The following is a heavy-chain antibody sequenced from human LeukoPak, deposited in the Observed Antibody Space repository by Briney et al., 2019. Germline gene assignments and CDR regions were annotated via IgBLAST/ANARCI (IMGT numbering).Heavy chain of an antibody. D-gene: IGHD3-16*02. CDR2: ISYDGSNK. CDR1: GFTFSSYA. Sequence: NPGRSLRLSCAASGFTFSSYAMHRVRQAPGKGLEWVAVISYDGSNKYYADSVKGRFTISRDNSKNTLYLQMNSLRAEDTAVYYCARGGRGSYPPHAYAKTPNNWFDPWGQGTLVTVSS. CDR3: ARGGRGSYPPHAYAKTPNNWFDP. V-gene: IGHV3-30-3*01. J-gene: IGHJ5*02.